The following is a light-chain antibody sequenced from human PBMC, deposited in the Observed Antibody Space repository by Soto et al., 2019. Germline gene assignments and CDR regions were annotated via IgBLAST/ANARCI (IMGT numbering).Light chain of an antibody. CDR1: SGHNSYA. Sequence: QSVLTQSPSASASLGASVNVTCTLSSGHNSYAIAWHQQQPEKGPRYLMKVNSDGSHIKGDATPDRFSGSSSGSERYLTIASLQSEDEADDYCQTWGTGIFVVFGGGTKVTVL. J-gene: IGLJ2*01. V-gene: IGLV4-69*01. CDR3: QTWGTGIFVV. CDR2: VNSDGSH.